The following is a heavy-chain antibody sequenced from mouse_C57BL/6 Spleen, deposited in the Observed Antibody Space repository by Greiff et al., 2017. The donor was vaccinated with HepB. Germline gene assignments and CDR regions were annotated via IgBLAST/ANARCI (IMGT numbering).Heavy chain of an antibody. CDR1: GYTFTSYW. V-gene: IGHV1-55*01. CDR3: ARGDWYFDV. CDR2: IYPGSGST. Sequence: QVHVKQSGAELVKPGASVKMSCKASGYTFTSYWITWVKQRPGQGLEWIGDIYPGSGSTNYNEKFKSKATLTVDTSSSTAYMQLSSLTSEDSAGYYCARGDWYFDVWGTGTTVTVSS. J-gene: IGHJ1*03.